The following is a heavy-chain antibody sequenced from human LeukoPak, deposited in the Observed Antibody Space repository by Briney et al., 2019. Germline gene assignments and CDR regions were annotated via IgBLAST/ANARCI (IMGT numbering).Heavy chain of an antibody. D-gene: IGHD3-10*01. CDR3: ARGGSPYYYGSGSTARAIDY. J-gene: IGHJ4*02. V-gene: IGHV4-4*02. CDR1: GGSISSSNW. CDR2: FYHSGST. Sequence: PSETLSLTCAVSGGSISSSNWWSWVRQPPGKGLEWIGEFYHSGSTNYNPSLKGRVTISVDKSKNQFSLKLSSVTAADTAVYYCARGGSPYYYGSGSTARAIDYWGQGTLVTVSS.